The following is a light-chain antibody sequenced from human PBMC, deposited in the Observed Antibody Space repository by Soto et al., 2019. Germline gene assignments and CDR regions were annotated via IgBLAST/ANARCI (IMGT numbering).Light chain of an antibody. V-gene: IGKV1-39*01. J-gene: IGKJ4*01. Sequence: IQMTQSPSSLSASVGDRVTITCRASQSISRNLNWYQQKPGKAPELLIYTASNLQSGVPSRFSGSGSGTDFALTISSLQPEDSAVYYCQQSHSSPLSLGGGTKVDIK. CDR3: QQSHSSPLS. CDR1: QSISRN. CDR2: TAS.